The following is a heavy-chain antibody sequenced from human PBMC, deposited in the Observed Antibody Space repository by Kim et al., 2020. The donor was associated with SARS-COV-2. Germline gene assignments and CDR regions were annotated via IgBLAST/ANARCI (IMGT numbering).Heavy chain of an antibody. V-gene: IGHV4-59*02. CDR1: GGSVSRDY. J-gene: IGHJ4*02. D-gene: IGHD6-13*01. Sequence: SETLSLTCTVSGGSVSRDYWSWIRQPPGKGLEWIAYIYYSGVTNYNPSLKSRVAISIDTATNQFSLQLSSVTAADTAVYYCARSFSGSLIAQYDYWGQGTVVTVSS. CDR2: IYYSGVT. CDR3: ARSFSGSLIAQYDY.